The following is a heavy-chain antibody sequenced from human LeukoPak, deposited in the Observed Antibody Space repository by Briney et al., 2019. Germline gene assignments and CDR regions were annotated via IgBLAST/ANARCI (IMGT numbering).Heavy chain of an antibody. CDR2: IIPIFGTA. CDR1: GGTFSSYA. Sequence: SVKVSCKASGGTFSSYAISWVRQAPGQGLEWMGGIIPIFGTANYAQKFQGRVTITADESTSTAYMELSSLRSEDTAVYYCATGSTPLFYYDSSGYYPPLGYWGQGTLVTVSS. J-gene: IGHJ4*02. D-gene: IGHD3-22*01. CDR3: ATGSTPLFYYDSSGYYPPLGY. V-gene: IGHV1-69*13.